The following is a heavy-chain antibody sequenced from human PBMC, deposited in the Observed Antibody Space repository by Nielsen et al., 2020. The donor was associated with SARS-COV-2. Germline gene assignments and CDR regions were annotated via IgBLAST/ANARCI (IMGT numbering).Heavy chain of an antibody. D-gene: IGHD3-9*01. Sequence: SETLSLTCTVSGGSISSYYWSWIRQPPGKGLEWIGYIYYSGSTNYNPSLKSRVTMSVDTSKNQFSLKLSSVTAADTAVYYCARGDILTGYYNSYGMDVWGQGTTVTVSS. J-gene: IGHJ6*02. CDR3: ARGDILTGYYNSYGMDV. CDR1: GGSISSYY. CDR2: IYYSGST. V-gene: IGHV4-59*12.